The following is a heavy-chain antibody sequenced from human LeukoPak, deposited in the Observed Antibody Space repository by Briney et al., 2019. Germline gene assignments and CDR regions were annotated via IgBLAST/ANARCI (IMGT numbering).Heavy chain of an antibody. CDR2: KKEDGSEK. CDR3: ARVDSSGYFDY. J-gene: IGHJ4*02. V-gene: IGHV3-7*04. D-gene: IGHD3-22*01. Sequence: QPGGSLRLSCAASGFTFSRYWMSWVRQAPGKGLEWVANKKEDGSEKYYVDSVKGRFTISRDNAKNSLYLQMNSLRAEDTAVYYCARVDSSGYFDYWGQGTLVTVSS. CDR1: GFTFSRYW.